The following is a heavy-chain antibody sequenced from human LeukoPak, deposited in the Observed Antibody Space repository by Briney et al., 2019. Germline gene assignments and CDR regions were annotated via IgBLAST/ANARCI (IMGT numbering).Heavy chain of an antibody. J-gene: IGHJ4*02. CDR1: GGSFSGYY. Sequence: SEALPLTCAVYGGSFSGYYWSWIRQPPGKGLEWIGEINHSGSTNYNPSLKSRVTISVDRSKNQFSLKLGSVTAADTAVYYCARVRYYGSGSYYTFDYWGQGTLVTVSS. V-gene: IGHV4-34*01. CDR3: ARVRYYGSGSYYTFDY. D-gene: IGHD3-10*01. CDR2: INHSGST.